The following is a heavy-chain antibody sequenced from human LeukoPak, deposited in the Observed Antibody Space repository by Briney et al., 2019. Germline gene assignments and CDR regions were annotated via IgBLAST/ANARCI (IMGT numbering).Heavy chain of an antibody. V-gene: IGHV3-30*18. J-gene: IGHJ6*02. CDR3: AKDGSDTIAAATYQYYGIDV. Sequence: PGGSLRPSCAASGFTFRDYNMHWVRKPPGKGLEWVAGIFSVGQTTFYADSVKGRFTISRDNSKNMVSLQINSLRREDTAVYHCAKDGSDTIAAATYQYYGIDVWGQGTTVTVSS. CDR1: GFTFRDYN. CDR2: IFSVGQTT. D-gene: IGHD6-13*01.